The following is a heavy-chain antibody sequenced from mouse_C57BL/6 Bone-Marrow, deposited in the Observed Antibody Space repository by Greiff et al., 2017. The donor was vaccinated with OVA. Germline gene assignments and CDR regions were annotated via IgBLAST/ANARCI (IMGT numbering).Heavy chain of an antibody. Sequence: QVQLQQPGAELVKPGASVEMSCKASGYTFTSYWITWVKQRPGQGLEWIGDIYPGSGSTNYNEKFKSKATLTVDTSSSTAYMQLSSLTSEDSAVYYCARSDYYYGSRDYWGQGTTLTVSS. V-gene: IGHV1-55*01. J-gene: IGHJ2*01. D-gene: IGHD1-1*01. CDR3: ARSDYYYGSRDY. CDR1: GYTFTSYW. CDR2: IYPGSGST.